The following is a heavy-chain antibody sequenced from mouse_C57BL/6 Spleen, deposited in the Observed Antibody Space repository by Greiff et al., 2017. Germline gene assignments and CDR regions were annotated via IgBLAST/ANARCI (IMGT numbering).Heavy chain of an antibody. D-gene: IGHD2-5*01. V-gene: IGHV1-52*01. CDR2: IDPSDSET. CDR3: ATKGNSNYWYFDV. J-gene: IGHJ1*03. Sequence: QVQLQQPGAELVRPGSSVKLSCKASGYTFTSYWMHWVKQRPIQGLEWIGNIDPSDSETHYNQKFKDKATLTVDKSSSTAYMQLSSLTSEDSAVYYCATKGNSNYWYFDVWGTGTTVTVSS. CDR1: GYTFTSYW.